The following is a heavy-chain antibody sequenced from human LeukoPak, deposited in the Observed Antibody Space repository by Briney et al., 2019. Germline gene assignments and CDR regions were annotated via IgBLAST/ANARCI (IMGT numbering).Heavy chain of an antibody. V-gene: IGHV3-30*18. CDR2: ISYDGSNK. J-gene: IGHJ4*02. D-gene: IGHD6-19*01. CDR1: GFTFSSYG. Sequence: HPGGSLRLSCAASGFTFSSYGMHWVRQAPGKGLEWVAVISYDGSNKYYEDSVKGRFTISRDNSKNTLYLQMNSLRAEDTAVYYCAKDRHAYSSGWYYFDYWGQGTLVTVSS. CDR3: AKDRHAYSSGWYYFDY.